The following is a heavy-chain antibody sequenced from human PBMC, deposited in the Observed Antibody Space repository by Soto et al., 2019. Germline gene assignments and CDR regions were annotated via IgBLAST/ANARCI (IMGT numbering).Heavy chain of an antibody. CDR2: ISGSGETA. V-gene: IGHV3-23*01. D-gene: IGHD3-22*01. Sequence: GGSLRLSCAASGFTFNTCALNWVRQAPGKGLEWVSGISGSGETAYYANSVKGRFTISRDNSKNTLYLQMNNLRAEDAAVYYCARVHTPIGVVITTAFDVWGQGTMVTVSS. CDR1: GFTFNTCA. CDR3: ARVHTPIGVVITTAFDV. J-gene: IGHJ3*01.